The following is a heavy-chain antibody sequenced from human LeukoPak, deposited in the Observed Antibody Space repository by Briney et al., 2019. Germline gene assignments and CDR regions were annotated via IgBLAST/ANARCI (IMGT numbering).Heavy chain of an antibody. V-gene: IGHV3-74*01. Sequence: GGSLRLSCAASGFTFSSYWMHWVRQAPGKGLVWVSRINSDGSATRYADSVKGRFTISRDNSKNTLYLQMNSLRAEDTAVYYCAGEGYCSSTSCSDEYNWFDPWGQGTLVTVSS. J-gene: IGHJ5*02. CDR2: INSDGSAT. CDR3: AGEGYCSSTSCSDEYNWFDP. CDR1: GFTFSSYW. D-gene: IGHD2-2*01.